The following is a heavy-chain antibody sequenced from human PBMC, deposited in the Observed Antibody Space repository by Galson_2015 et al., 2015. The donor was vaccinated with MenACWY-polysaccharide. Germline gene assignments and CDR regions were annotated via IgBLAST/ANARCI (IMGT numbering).Heavy chain of an antibody. CDR1: GGSVSSGTYY. Sequence: SETLSLTCIVSGGSVSSGTYYWSWLRQPPGKGLEWIGYMSYSGRGNSNPSLRSRVTVSLDTSKNQFFLRLASVTAADTAMYYCAREPAFGGSFGWFDRWGQGTLVTVSS. V-gene: IGHV4-61*01. J-gene: IGHJ5*02. CDR3: AREPAFGGSFGWFDR. CDR2: MSYSGRG. D-gene: IGHD1-26*01.